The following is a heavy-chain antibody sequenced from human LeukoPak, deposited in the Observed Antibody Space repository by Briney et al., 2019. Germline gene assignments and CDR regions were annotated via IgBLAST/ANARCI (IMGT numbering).Heavy chain of an antibody. J-gene: IGHJ4*02. D-gene: IGHD1-26*01. V-gene: IGHV4-61*02. CDR1: GGSISSGSYY. CDR3: ARDSGSYYGVDY. Sequence: PSQTLSLTCTASGGSISSGSYYWSWIRQPAGKGLEWIGRIYTSGSTNYNPSLKRRVTISVDTSKNQFSLKLSSVTAADTAVYYCARDSGSYYGVDYWGQGTLVTVSS. CDR2: IYTSGST.